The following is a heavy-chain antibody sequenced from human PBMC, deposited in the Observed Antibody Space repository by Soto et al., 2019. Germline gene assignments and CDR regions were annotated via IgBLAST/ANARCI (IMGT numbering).Heavy chain of an antibody. D-gene: IGHD6-13*01. CDR1: GFTFSSYG. Sequence: GGSLRLSCAASGFTFSSYGMRWVRQAPGKGLEWVAVISYDGSNKYYADSVKGRFTISRDNSKNTLYLQMNSLRAEDTAVYYCAKPLAGSSSRPFDYWGQGTLVTVSS. V-gene: IGHV3-30*18. J-gene: IGHJ4*02. CDR3: AKPLAGSSSRPFDY. CDR2: ISYDGSNK.